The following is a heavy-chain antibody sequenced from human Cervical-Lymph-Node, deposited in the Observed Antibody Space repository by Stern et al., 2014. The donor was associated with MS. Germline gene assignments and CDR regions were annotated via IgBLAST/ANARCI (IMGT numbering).Heavy chain of an antibody. CDR1: GGSLSTYT. Sequence: QVQLVQSGAELKKPGSSVKVSCKASGGSLSTYTITWVRQAPGQGLEWMGRINPALNVANYAQKFQGRLTIAADKSTSTAYMEMSSLRSDDTAVYYCAGPAPLDWGQGTLVTVSS. CDR2: INPALNVA. V-gene: IGHV1-69*09. CDR3: AGPAPLD. D-gene: IGHD2-2*01. J-gene: IGHJ4*02.